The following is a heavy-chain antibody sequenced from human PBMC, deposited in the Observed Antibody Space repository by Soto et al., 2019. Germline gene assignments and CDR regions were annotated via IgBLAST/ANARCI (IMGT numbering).Heavy chain of an antibody. CDR1: GYTFTSYG. CDR3: ARERYYDSSCYYYGYFAY. D-gene: IGHD3-22*01. CDR2: ISAYNGNT. V-gene: IGHV1-18*01. J-gene: IGHJ4*02. Sequence: QVQLVQSGAEVKKPGASVKVSCKASGYTFTSYGISWVRQAPGQGLEWMGWISAYNGNTNYAQKLQGRVTMTTDTSTTTPYQELRSLTSDDTAVFYCARERYYDSSCYYYGYFAYWVQGTLVTVSS.